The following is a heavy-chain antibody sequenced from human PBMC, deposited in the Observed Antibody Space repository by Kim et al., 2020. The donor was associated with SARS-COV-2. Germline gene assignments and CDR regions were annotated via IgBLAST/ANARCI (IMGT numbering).Heavy chain of an antibody. CDR1: GFTFSSYA. CDR3: ARDETMGYGESWGHY. Sequence: GGSLRLSCAASGFTFSSYAMHWVRQAPGKGLEWVAVISYDGSNKYYADSVKGRFTISRDNSKNTLYLQMNSLRAEDTAVYYCARDETMGYGESWGHYWGQGTLVTVSS. J-gene: IGHJ4*02. V-gene: IGHV3-30*04. D-gene: IGHD4-17*01. CDR2: ISYDGSNK.